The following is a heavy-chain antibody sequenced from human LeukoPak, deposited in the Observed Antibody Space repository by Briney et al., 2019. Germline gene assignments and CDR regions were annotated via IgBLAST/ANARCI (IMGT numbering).Heavy chain of an antibody. CDR1: GDSVSLNSAA. V-gene: IGHV6-1*01. CDR3: ARGAVAHYDY. CDR2: TYYRSQWYT. Sequence: SQTLSLTCAISGDSVSLNSAAWNWIRQSPSRGLEWLGRTYYRSQWYTNYAVSVKSRITINSDTSKNQFSLQLSSVTPEDTAVYYCARGAVAHYDYWGQGTLVTVSS. D-gene: IGHD6-19*01. J-gene: IGHJ4*02.